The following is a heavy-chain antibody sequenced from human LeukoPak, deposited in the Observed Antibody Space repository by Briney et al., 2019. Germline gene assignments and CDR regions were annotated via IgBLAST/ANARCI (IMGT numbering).Heavy chain of an antibody. CDR3: ATDTIFGLLNGAFDI. CDR2: ISGSSGST. Sequence: GGSLRLSCAASGLIFRSYAMTWVRQAPGKGLEWVSVISGSSGSTLYADSVKGRFTISRDNSKNTLYLQMNSLRAEDTAVYYCATDTIFGLLNGAFDIWGQGTMVTVSS. CDR1: GLIFRSYA. V-gene: IGHV3-23*01. D-gene: IGHD3-3*01. J-gene: IGHJ3*02.